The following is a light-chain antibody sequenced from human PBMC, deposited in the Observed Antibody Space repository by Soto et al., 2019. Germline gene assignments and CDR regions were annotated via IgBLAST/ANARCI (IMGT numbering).Light chain of an antibody. V-gene: IGKV3-20*01. Sequence: IVLTQSPGTLSLSPGERATLSCRASQSVSSNFLAWYQQQPGQAPKLLISGASSMATGIPDRFSGSGSGTHFTLTISRLEPEHFALYSCQQYCSSPGTFGQGTKLPIK. J-gene: IGKJ2*02. CDR3: QQYCSSPGT. CDR2: GAS. CDR1: QSVSSNF.